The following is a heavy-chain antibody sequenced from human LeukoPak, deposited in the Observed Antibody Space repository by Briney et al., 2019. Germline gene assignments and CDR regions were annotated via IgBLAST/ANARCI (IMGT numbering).Heavy chain of an antibody. V-gene: IGHV3-15*01. J-gene: IGHJ4*02. D-gene: IGHD5-12*01. CDR3: TTDFRGYEPFDY. CDR1: GFTFGDYA. CDR2: IKSKTDGGTT. Sequence: GSLRLSCTASGFTFGDYAMSWVRQAPGKGLEWVGRIKSKTDGGTTDYAAPVKGRFTISRDDSKNTLYLQMNSLKTEDTAVYYCTTDFRGYEPFDYWGQGTLVTVSS.